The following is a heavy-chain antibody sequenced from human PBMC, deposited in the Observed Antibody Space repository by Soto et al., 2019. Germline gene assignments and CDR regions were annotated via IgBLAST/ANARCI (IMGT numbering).Heavy chain of an antibody. D-gene: IGHD4-17*01. J-gene: IGHJ5*02. Sequence: GGSLRLSCAASGFTFSSYAMSWVRQAPGKGLEWVSAISGSGGSTYYADSVKGRFTISRDNSKNTLYLQMNSLRAEDTAVYYCVYGDYEVRWFDPWGQGTLVTVSS. CDR1: GFTFSSYA. V-gene: IGHV3-23*01. CDR2: ISGSGGST. CDR3: VYGDYEVRWFDP.